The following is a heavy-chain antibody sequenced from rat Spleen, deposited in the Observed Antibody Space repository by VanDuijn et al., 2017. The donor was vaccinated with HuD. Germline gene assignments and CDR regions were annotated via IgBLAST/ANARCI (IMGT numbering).Heavy chain of an antibody. CDR2: LWGDGST. D-gene: IGHD5-1*01. V-gene: IGHV2-1*01. CDR3: ARGGELGDLDY. J-gene: IGHJ2*01. CDR1: GFSLISYS. Sequence: QVQLKESGPGLVQPSQTLSLTCSVSGFSLISYSVHWVRQPPGKGLEWMGGLWGDGSTDYNSTVKSRLSISRDTSKSQVYLKMNSLQTEDTATYYCARGGELGDLDYWGQGVMVTVSS.